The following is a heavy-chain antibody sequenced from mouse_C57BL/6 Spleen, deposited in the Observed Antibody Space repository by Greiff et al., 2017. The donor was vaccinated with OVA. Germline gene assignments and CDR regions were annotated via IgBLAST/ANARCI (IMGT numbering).Heavy chain of an antibody. CDR2: IDPSDSYT. Sequence: VQLQQPGAELVMPGASVKLSCKASGYTFTSYWMHWVKQRPGQGLEWIGEIDPSDSYTNYNQKFKGKSKLTVDKSSSTAYMQLSSLTSEDSAVYYCARGNYYGSSGYFDVWGTGTTVTVSS. J-gene: IGHJ1*03. D-gene: IGHD1-1*01. CDR3: ARGNYYGSSGYFDV. CDR1: GYTFTSYW. V-gene: IGHV1-69*01.